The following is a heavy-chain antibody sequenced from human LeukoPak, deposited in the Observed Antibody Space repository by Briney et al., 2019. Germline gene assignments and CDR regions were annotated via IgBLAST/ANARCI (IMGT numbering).Heavy chain of an antibody. CDR3: ARGRGFLTIFGVVRTYLDY. CDR2: IIPIFGTA. V-gene: IGHV1-69*01. CDR1: GGTFSSYA. J-gene: IGHJ4*02. Sequence: ASVKVSCKASGGTFSSYAISWVRQAPGQGLEWMGGIIPIFGTANYAQKFQGRVTITADESTSTAYMELSSLRSEDTAVYYCARGRGFLTIFGVVRTYLDYWGQGTLVTVSS. D-gene: IGHD3-3*01.